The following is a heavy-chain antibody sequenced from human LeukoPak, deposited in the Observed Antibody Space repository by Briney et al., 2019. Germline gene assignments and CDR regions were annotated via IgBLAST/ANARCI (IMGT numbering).Heavy chain of an antibody. V-gene: IGHV4-39*01. J-gene: IGHJ6*03. CDR1: GGSISSSSYY. CDR2: IYYSGNT. CDR3: ARHWSNCYYYMDV. Sequence: SETLSLTCTVSGGSISSSSYYWGWIRQPPGKGLEWIGSIYYSGNTFYNPSLKSRVTLSVDTSKNQLSLKLSSVTAADTAVYYCARHWSNCYYYMDVWGKGTTVTVSS. D-gene: IGHD3/OR15-3a*01.